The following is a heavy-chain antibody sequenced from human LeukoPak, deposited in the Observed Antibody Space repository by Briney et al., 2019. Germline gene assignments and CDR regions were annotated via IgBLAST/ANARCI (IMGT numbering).Heavy chain of an antibody. CDR1: GFTFSSYW. Sequence: GGSLRLSCAASGFTFSSYWMHWVRQAPGKGRVWVSRINSDGSSTSYADSVKGRFTISRDNAKNTLYLQMNSLRAEDTAVYYCARASSWLLVYWGQGTLVTVSS. J-gene: IGHJ4*02. CDR3: ARASSWLLVY. CDR2: INSDGSST. V-gene: IGHV3-74*01. D-gene: IGHD3-22*01.